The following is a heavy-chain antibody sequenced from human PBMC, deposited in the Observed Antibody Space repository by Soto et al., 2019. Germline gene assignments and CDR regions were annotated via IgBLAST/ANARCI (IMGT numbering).Heavy chain of an antibody. Sequence: QLHLQESGPGLVKPSGTLSLTCTVSGDSITSGDFYWGWIRRPPGQGLEWIGTISHSGDTFYNPPLKSRLTMSLDASKNQSSLTLTSVTVADATVYFCAGQMRVPMPDFGGLSPVPSWGQGTLVIVSS. CDR3: AGQMRVPMPDFGGLSPVPS. CDR1: GDSITSGDFY. J-gene: IGHJ5*02. D-gene: IGHD3-16*02. CDR2: ISHSGDT. V-gene: IGHV4-39*01.